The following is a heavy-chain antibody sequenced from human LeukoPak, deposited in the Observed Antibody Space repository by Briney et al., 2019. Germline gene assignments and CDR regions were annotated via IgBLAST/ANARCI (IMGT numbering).Heavy chain of an antibody. J-gene: IGHJ4*02. CDR3: AKGGGDGYNFVSDY. D-gene: IGHD5-24*01. CDR2: ISGSGGST. Sequence: GALRLSCAASGFTFSSYGMSWVRQAPGKGLEWVSAISGSGGSTYYADSVKGRFTISRDNSKNTLYLQMNSLRAEDTAVYYCAKGGGDGYNFVSDYWGQGTLVTVSS. CDR1: GFTFSSYG. V-gene: IGHV3-23*01.